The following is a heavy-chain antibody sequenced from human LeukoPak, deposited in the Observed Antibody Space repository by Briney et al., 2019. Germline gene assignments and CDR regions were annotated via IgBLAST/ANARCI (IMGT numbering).Heavy chain of an antibody. D-gene: IGHD4-17*01. CDR2: ISGTGASI. V-gene: IGHV3-23*01. CDR3: AKGHGDWAGNYFDY. CDR1: GFTFSIYG. J-gene: IGHJ4*02. Sequence: GGSLRLSCAASGFTFSIYGMNWVRQAPGKGLEWVSAISGTGASIHYADSVKGRFTISSDNSKNTLYLQIHTLRAEDTAIYYCAKGHGDWAGNYFDYWGQGTLVSVSS.